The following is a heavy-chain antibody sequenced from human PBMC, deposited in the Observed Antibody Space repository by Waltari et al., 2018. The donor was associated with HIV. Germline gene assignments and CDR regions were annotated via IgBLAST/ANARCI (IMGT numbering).Heavy chain of an antibody. V-gene: IGHV3-23*01. CDR1: GVAFNLYA. D-gene: IGHD6-19*01. J-gene: IGHJ4*02. Sequence: ELQLLESGRDSVQPGGSLRLSCAASGVAFNLYAMVWVRQAPGRVVGCFSTSSASGRNTYSADSVRGRFTVSRDNTDDTVSLQMHSLEPGDAALYSCAKAADSSGWSEVYFDSWGLGTLGTVSA. CDR3: AKAADSSGWSEVYFDS. CDR2: SSASGRNT.